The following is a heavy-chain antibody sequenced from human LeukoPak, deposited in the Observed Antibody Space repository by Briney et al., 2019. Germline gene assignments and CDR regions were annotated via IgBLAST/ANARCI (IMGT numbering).Heavy chain of an antibody. J-gene: IGHJ6*02. CDR2: INSDGSST. D-gene: IGHD2-2*01. V-gene: IGHV3-74*01. Sequence: GGSLRLSCAASGFTFSSYWMHWVRQAPGKGLVWVSRINSDGSSTSYADSVKGRFTISRDNSKNTLYLQMNSLRAEDTAVYYCAKCGASTSCPFGMDVWGQGTTVTVSS. CDR1: GFTFSSYW. CDR3: AKCGASTSCPFGMDV.